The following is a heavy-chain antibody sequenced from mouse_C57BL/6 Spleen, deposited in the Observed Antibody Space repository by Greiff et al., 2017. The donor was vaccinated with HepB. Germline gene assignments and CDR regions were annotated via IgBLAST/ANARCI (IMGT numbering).Heavy chain of an antibody. Sequence: QVQLQQPGAELVKPGASVKLSCKASGYTFTSYWMQWVKQRPGQGLEWIGEIDPSDSYTNYNQKFKGKATLTVDTSSLTAYMQLSSLTSEDSAVYYCAGTLDSSVYWASFDDWGQGTTLTVSS. V-gene: IGHV1-50*01. CDR3: AGTLDSSVYWASFDD. CDR2: IDPSDSYT. CDR1: GYTFTSYW. D-gene: IGHD3-2*02. J-gene: IGHJ2*01.